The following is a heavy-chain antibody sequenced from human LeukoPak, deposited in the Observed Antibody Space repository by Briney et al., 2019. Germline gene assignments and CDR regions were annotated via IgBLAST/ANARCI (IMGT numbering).Heavy chain of an antibody. D-gene: IGHD3-16*01. CDR1: GYSSASYW. V-gene: IGHV5-51*01. CDR3: ARPHRGTTNQFDY. J-gene: IGHJ4*02. Sequence: GESLKISCKGSGYSSASYWIGWVRQMPGKGLKWMAIIYPGDSDTRYSPPFQGRVTISADKSISTAYLQWSSLKASDTALYYCARPHRGTTNQFDYWGQGALVTVSS. CDR2: IYPGDSDT.